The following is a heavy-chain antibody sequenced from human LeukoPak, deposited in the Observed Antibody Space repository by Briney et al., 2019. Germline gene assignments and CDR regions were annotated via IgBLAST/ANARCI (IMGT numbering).Heavy chain of an antibody. Sequence: ASVKVSCKVSGYTLTELSMHWVRQAPGQGLEWMGWINPNSGGTNYAQKFQGRVTMTRDTSISTAYMELSRLRSDDTAVYYCARAYCSSTSCYARYYDFWTSLTNWFDPWGQGTLVTVSS. V-gene: IGHV1-2*02. CDR3: ARAYCSSTSCYARYYDFWTSLTNWFDP. J-gene: IGHJ5*02. CDR2: INPNSGGT. D-gene: IGHD2-2*01. CDR1: GYTLTELS.